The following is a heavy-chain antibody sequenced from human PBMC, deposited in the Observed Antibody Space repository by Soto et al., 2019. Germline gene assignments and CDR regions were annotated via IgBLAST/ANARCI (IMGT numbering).Heavy chain of an antibody. CDR3: ASGDGVVTTPPNLDY. CDR2: IDPSDSYT. D-gene: IGHD2-15*01. J-gene: IGHJ4*02. Sequence: EVQLVQSGSEVKKPGESLKISCKGSGYSASSYYITWVRQRPGKGLEWMGRIDPSDSYTNYSPSFQGHVTISADRSISTAYLQWSSLQASDTAIYFCASGDGVVTTPPNLDYWGQGTLVTVSS. CDR1: GYSASSYY. V-gene: IGHV5-10-1*03.